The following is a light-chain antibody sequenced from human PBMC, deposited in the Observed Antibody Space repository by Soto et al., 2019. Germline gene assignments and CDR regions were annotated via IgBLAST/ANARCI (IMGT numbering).Light chain of an antibody. CDR2: EVN. Sequence: QSVLTQPPSASGSPGQSVTISCTGTSSDVGGYNYVSWYQQHPGKAPKLMIYEVNKRPSGVPDRFSGSKSGYTASLTVSGLQAEDEADYYCSSYAGSNNWVFGGGTKVTVL. V-gene: IGLV2-8*01. CDR3: SSYAGSNNWV. J-gene: IGLJ3*02. CDR1: SSDVGGYNY.